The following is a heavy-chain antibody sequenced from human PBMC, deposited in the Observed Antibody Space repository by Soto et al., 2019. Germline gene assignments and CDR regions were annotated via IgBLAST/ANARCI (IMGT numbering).Heavy chain of an antibody. CDR2: INPNSGGT. D-gene: IGHD6-6*01. J-gene: IGHJ6*02. CDR1: GYTFTGYY. Sequence: GASVKVSCKASGYTFTGYYMHWVRQAPGQGLEWMGWINPNSGGTNYAQKFQGWVTMTRDTSISTAYMELGRLRSDDTAVYYCARARLAALPLHYGMDVWGQGTTVPVSS. V-gene: IGHV1-2*04. CDR3: ARARLAALPLHYGMDV.